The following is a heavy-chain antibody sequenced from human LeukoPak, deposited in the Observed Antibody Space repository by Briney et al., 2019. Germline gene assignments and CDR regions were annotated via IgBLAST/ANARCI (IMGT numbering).Heavy chain of an antibody. Sequence: PGGSLRLSCPASGFTYNSYAMSWVRQAPGKGLEGVPALSGSGGSTYYADSVKGRFTISRDNSKTTLYRQMNSLRAEDTAVYYCASHIGKERSGNFDYWGQGTLVTVSS. J-gene: IGHJ4*02. CDR2: LSGSGGST. V-gene: IGHV3-23*01. CDR3: ASHIGKERSGNFDY. CDR1: GFTYNSYA. D-gene: IGHD1-1*01.